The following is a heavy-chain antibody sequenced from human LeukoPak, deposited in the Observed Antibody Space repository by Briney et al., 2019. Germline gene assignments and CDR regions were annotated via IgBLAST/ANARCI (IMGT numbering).Heavy chain of an antibody. CDR2: MNPNTGNT. Sequence: ASVKVACKASGYTLTAYYLNWGRQAAGQGLEWMGWMNPNTGNTHYAQKFQGRVTFTRNTSISTAYMVLSSLTSDDTAVYFCASPQRQWPHNWFAPWGQGTLVTVSS. V-gene: IGHV1-8*03. CDR1: GYTLTAYY. CDR3: ASPQRQWPHNWFAP. J-gene: IGHJ5*02. D-gene: IGHD6-19*01.